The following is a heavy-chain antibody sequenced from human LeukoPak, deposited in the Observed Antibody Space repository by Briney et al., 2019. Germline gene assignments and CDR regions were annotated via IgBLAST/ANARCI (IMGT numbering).Heavy chain of an antibody. CDR2: ISWNSGSI. J-gene: IGHJ4*02. CDR1: GFTFDDYA. CDR3: AKDKDTMVRGVTYYFDY. D-gene: IGHD3-10*01. V-gene: IGHV3-9*01. Sequence: PGGSLRLSCAASGFTFDDYAMHWVRQAPGKGLEWVSGISWNSGSIGYADSVKGRFTISRDNAKNSLYLQMNSLRAEDTALCYCAKDKDTMVRGVTYYFDYWGQGTLVTVSS.